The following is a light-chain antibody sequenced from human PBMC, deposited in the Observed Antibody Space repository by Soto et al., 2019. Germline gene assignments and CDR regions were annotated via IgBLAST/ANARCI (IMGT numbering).Light chain of an antibody. CDR2: AAS. CDR1: QSVNSNF. J-gene: IGKJ5*01. CDR3: QQRSNWPDA. V-gene: IGKV3D-20*02. Sequence: EVVLTQSPGPLSLSPGERVTLSRRTSQSVNSNFLSWFQQKPGQPPRLLLYAASKRAAGTPDRFSGSGSGTDFTLTISRLEPEDFAVYYCQQRSNWPDAFGQGTRLEIK.